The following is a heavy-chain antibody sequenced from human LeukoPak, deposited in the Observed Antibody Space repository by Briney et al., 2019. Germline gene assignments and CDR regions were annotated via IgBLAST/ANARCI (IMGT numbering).Heavy chain of an antibody. CDR1: GYTFTSYD. CDR2: MNPNSGNT. V-gene: IGHV1-8*01. J-gene: IGHJ6*03. D-gene: IGHD3-10*01. Sequence: GASVKVSCKASGYTFTSYDINWVRQATGQGLEWMGWMNPNSGNTGYAQKFQGRVTMTRNTSISTAYMELSSLRSEDTAVYYCARGRLTMVRGAAPRVYYYYMDVWGKGTTVTVSS. CDR3: ARGRLTMVRGAAPRVYYYYMDV.